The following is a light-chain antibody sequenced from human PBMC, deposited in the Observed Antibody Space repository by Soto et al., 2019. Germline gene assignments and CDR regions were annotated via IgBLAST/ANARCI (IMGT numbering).Light chain of an antibody. J-gene: IGKJ3*01. CDR3: QHYGGSSPRFS. Sequence: ETVLTQSPGTLSLSPGERATLACRASQSVSTTGLAWYQQKPGQAPRLLIYDASRRATGISDRFSGSGSGTDFTLTIRRLEPRDFAIYYCQHYGGSSPRFSFGAGNKVDI. CDR1: QSVSTTG. V-gene: IGKV3-20*01. CDR2: DAS.